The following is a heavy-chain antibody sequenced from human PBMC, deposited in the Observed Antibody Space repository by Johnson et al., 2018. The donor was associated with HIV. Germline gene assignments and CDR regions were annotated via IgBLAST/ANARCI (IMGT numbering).Heavy chain of an antibody. V-gene: IGHV3-20*04. CDR3: ARDGMKEGTFDI. J-gene: IGHJ3*02. CDR1: GFTFDDYD. Sequence: MQLVESGGGLVQPGGSLRLSCAASGFTFDDYDMSWVRQAPGKGLEWVSGIRWNGGSTNYADSVKGRYTISRDNAKNSLYLQMNSLRAEDTAVYYCARDGMKEGTFDIWGQGTMVTVSS. CDR2: IRWNGGST. D-gene: IGHD1-1*01.